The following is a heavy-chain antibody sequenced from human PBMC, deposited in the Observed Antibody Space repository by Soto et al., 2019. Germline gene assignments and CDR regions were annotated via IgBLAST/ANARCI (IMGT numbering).Heavy chain of an antibody. CDR3: AKGRGGSYYSALDY. CDR2: IIPKLGSA. D-gene: IGHD2-15*01. CDR1: GGGNLRDYR. V-gene: IGHV1-69*13. J-gene: IGHJ4*02. Sequence: GASVKVSCKASGGGNLRDYRTTWVRRAPGLGLEWMGGIIPKLGSANYAQNFQGRVTVTADESTNTVYMELRSLRSEDTAVYYCAKGRGGSYYSALDYWGQGTLVTVSS.